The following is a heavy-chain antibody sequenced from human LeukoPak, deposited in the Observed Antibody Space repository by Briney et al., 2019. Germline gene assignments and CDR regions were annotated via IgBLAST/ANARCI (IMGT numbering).Heavy chain of an antibody. D-gene: IGHD6-19*01. CDR2: INPNSGGT. J-gene: IGHJ4*02. Sequence: ASVKVSCKAPGYTFTGYYMHWVRQAPGQGLEWMGRINPNSGGTNYAQKFQGRVTMTRDTSISTAYMELSRLRSDDTAVYYCARDQGRIAVAGTNYWGQGTLVTVSS. CDR3: ARDQGRIAVAGTNY. V-gene: IGHV1-2*06. CDR1: GYTFTGYY.